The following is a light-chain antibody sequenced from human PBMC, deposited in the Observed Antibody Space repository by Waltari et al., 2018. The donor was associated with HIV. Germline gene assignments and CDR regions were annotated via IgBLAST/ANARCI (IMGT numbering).Light chain of an antibody. CDR2: DNN. CDR3: GTWDNTLIAFWM. J-gene: IGLJ3*02. CDR1: SPNIGNNF. Sequence: QSVLTQPPSVSAAPGQSVTIPGFGGSPNIGNNFVSWYQQLPGKPPKLLIYDNNKRPSGIPDRFSASKSGTSATLGITGVQTADEADYYCGTWDNTLIAFWMFGGGTKLTVL. V-gene: IGLV1-51*01.